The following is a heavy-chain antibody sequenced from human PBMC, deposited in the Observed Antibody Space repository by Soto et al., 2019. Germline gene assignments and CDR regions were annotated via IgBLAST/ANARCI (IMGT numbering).Heavy chain of an antibody. CDR1: ESTVRRDW. D-gene: IGHD1-26*01. CDR3: SGGVGDAF. V-gene: IGHV3-7*04. J-gene: IGHJ4*02. Sequence: EVYLVESGGGVVQTGGSLRLSCAISESTVRRDWMNWVRQAPGKGLEWVAHTNQDGSEKYYVDSVKGRFTISRDNGKQSLFLQRDGLGAEETAMYYCSGGVGDAFWGQGTLVTVSS. CDR2: TNQDGSEK.